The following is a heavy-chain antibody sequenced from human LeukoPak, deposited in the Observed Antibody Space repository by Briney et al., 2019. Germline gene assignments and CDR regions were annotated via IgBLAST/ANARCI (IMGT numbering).Heavy chain of an antibody. D-gene: IGHD3-16*01. CDR2: SIPIFDRT. CDR1: GGTFGSYT. J-gene: IGHJ5*02. CDR3: SGDLNWHHDS. Sequence: SVKVSCKASGGTFGSYTINWVQQAPGQGLEWMGRSIPIFDRTNYARNFQGRVTITADKSTTTVYMELTSLRSDDTAAYYCSGDLNWHHDSWGQGTLATVSS. V-gene: IGHV1-69*08.